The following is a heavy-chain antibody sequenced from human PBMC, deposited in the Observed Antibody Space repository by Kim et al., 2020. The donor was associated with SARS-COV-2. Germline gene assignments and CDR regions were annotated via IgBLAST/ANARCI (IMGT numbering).Heavy chain of an antibody. CDR2: INPNSGGT. CDR1: GYTFTGYY. V-gene: IGHV1-2*02. D-gene: IGHD1-26*01. J-gene: IGHJ4*02. Sequence: ASVKVSCKASGYTFTGYYMHWVRQAPGQGLEWMGWINPNSGGTNYAQKFQGRVTMTRDTSISTAYMELSRLRSDDTAVYYCARDLELPGLYYFDYWGQGTLVTVSS. CDR3: ARDLELPGLYYFDY.